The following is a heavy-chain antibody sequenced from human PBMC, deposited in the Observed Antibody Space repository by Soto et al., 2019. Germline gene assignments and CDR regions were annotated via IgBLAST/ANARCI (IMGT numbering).Heavy chain of an antibody. Sequence: QVQLVQSGAEVKKPGSSVKVSCKASGGTFSSYAISWVRQAPGQGLEWMGGIIPIFGTANYAQKFQGRVTITADESTSTAYMELSSLRSEDTAVYYCARELGVHGRDYYYGMDVWGQGTTVTVSS. J-gene: IGHJ6*02. V-gene: IGHV1-69*01. CDR3: ARELGVHGRDYYYGMDV. D-gene: IGHD3-10*01. CDR1: GGTFSSYA. CDR2: IIPIFGTA.